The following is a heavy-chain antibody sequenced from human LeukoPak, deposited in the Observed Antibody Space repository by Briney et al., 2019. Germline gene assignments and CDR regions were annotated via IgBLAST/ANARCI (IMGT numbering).Heavy chain of an antibody. CDR1: GFTFSSYE. CDR2: NSSSGSTI. V-gene: IGHV3-48*03. CDR3: ARVGYYDSSGYPGAFDI. J-gene: IGHJ3*02. D-gene: IGHD3-22*01. Sequence: GGSLRLSCAASGFTFSSYEMNWVRQAPGKGLEWVSYNSSSGSTIYYADSVKGRFTISRDNAKNSLYLQMNSLRAEDTAVYYCARVGYYDSSGYPGAFDIWGQGTMVAVSS.